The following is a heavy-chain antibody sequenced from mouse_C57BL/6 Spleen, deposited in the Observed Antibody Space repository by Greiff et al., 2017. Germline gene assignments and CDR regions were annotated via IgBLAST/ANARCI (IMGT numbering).Heavy chain of an antibody. Sequence: QVQLKQPGADLVKPGASVKLSCKASGYTFTSYWMHWVKQRPGQGLEWIGMIHPNSGSTNYNEKFKSKATLTVDKSSSTAYMQLSSLTSEDSAVYYCARVFNYYGSSLYVMDYWGQGTSVTVSS. J-gene: IGHJ4*01. CDR2: IHPNSGST. CDR1: GYTFTSYW. D-gene: IGHD1-1*01. CDR3: ARVFNYYGSSLYVMDY. V-gene: IGHV1-64*01.